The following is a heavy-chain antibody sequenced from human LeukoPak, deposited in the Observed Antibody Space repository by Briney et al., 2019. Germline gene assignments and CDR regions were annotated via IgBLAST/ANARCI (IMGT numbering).Heavy chain of an antibody. V-gene: IGHV4-59*11. CDR2: IYYSGST. CDR3: ARGNAAVAGP. Sequence: SETLSLTCSVSGGSIIDHYWSWIRQPPGKGLEWIGYIYYSGSTNYNPSLESRVTISVDTSENRFSLRLTSVTAADTAVYYCARGNAAVAGPWGQGALVTVSS. CDR1: GGSIIDHY. D-gene: IGHD6-25*01. J-gene: IGHJ5*02.